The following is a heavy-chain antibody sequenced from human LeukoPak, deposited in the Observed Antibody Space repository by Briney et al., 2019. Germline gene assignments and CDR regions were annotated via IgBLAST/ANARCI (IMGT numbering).Heavy chain of an antibody. CDR2: INHSGSI. CDR1: GGSFSGYY. J-gene: IGHJ6*03. D-gene: IGHD6-6*01. V-gene: IGHV4-34*01. Sequence: SETLSLTCAVYGGSFSGYYWNWIRQPPGKGLEWIGEINHSGSINYNSSLKSRVSISVDTSNKQFSIRLTSVTAADTAIYYCARLAFPVVVPYFFMDVWGRGTTVTISS. CDR3: ARLAFPVVVPYFFMDV.